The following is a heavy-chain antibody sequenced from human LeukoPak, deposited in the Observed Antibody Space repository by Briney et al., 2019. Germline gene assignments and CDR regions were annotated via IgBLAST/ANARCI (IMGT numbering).Heavy chain of an antibody. D-gene: IGHD6-13*01. CDR2: IYTSGST. CDR1: GGSISSYY. CDR3: ARGCCSSWFNWFDP. J-gene: IGHJ5*02. V-gene: IGHV4-4*07. Sequence: SETLSLTCTVSGGSISSYYWSWIRQPAGKGLEWIGRIYTSGSTNYNPSLKSRVIMSVDTSKNQFSLKLSSVTAADTAVYYCARGCCSSWFNWFDPWGQGALVTVSS.